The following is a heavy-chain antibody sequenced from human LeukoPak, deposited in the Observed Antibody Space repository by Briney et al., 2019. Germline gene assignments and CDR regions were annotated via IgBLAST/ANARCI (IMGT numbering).Heavy chain of an antibody. D-gene: IGHD3-10*01. CDR1: GFTFSSYG. J-gene: IGHJ3*02. Sequence: GGSLRLSCAASGFTFSSYGMHWVRQAPGKGLEWVAFIRYDGSNKYYADSVKGRFTISRDNSKNTLYLQMNSLRAEDTAVYYCARDGDWGFGEFVGAFDIWGQGTMVTVSS. CDR3: ARDGDWGFGEFVGAFDI. CDR2: IRYDGSNK. V-gene: IGHV3-30*02.